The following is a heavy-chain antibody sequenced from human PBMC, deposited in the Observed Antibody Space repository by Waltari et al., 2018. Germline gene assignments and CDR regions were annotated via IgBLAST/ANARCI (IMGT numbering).Heavy chain of an antibody. CDR3: ARGLDNAKTGY. V-gene: IGHV4-34*01. D-gene: IGHD1-20*01. J-gene: IGHJ4*02. CDR1: GGSLSGYY. CDR2: IHPRGST. Sequence: QVQLQQWGAGLLKSSETLSLTCAVYGGSLSGYYGSWIRQPPGKELEWIGEIHPRGSTDYKSSLQSRVTIMLDTSKNHLSLKLTSVTAADTAVYYCARGLDNAKTGYWGQGTLVTVSS.